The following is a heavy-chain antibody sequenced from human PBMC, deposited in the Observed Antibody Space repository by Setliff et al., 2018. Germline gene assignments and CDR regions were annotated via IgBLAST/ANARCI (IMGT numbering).Heavy chain of an antibody. CDR1: GYTFSTYG. V-gene: IGHV1-18*01. D-gene: IGHD1-1*01. CDR2: ISAYKGNT. CDR3: ARDSVTLAQLERRGGFRYYDMDV. Sequence: ASVKVSCKASGYTFSTYGVSWVRQAPGQGLEWMGWISAYKGNTNYAQKLQGRITMTTDTSTSTAYMELRSLRSDDTAVYYCARDSVTLAQLERRGGFRYYDMDVWGQGTTVTVSS. J-gene: IGHJ6*02.